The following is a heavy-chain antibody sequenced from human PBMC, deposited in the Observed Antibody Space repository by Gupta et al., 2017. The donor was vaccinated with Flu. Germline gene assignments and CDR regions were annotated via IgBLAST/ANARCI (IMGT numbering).Heavy chain of an antibody. CDR1: DGSISSRSYY. J-gene: IGHJ4*02. D-gene: IGHD5-18*01. Sequence: QLQLQESVPGLVKPSETLSLTCIVSDGSISSRSYYGGWIRQPPGKGLEWIGNIYYNGNTYYNPSLKSRVTISVDTSKNQFSLKLSSVTATDTAVYYCARWVDTWEYFDSWGQGALVTVSS. V-gene: IGHV4-39*01. CDR2: IYYNGNT. CDR3: ARWVDTWEYFDS.